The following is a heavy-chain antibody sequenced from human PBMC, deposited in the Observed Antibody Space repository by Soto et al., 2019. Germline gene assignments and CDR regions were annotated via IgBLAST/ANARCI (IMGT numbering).Heavy chain of an antibody. J-gene: IGHJ5*02. CDR2: INPNSGGT. CDR3: AREEAARIERWFDP. V-gene: IGHV1-2*02. D-gene: IGHD6-6*01. Sequence: ASVKVSFKASGYPFSDYYIHLVRQAPGQGLEWMGWINPNSGGTKYAPKFQGGVTMTRDTSKNQFSLKVISVTAADTAVYYCAREEAARIERWFDPWGQGTLVTVSS. CDR1: GYPFSDYY.